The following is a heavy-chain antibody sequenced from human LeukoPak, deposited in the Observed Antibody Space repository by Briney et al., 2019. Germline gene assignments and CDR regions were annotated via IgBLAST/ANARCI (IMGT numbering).Heavy chain of an antibody. V-gene: IGHV4-59*06. J-gene: IGHJ4*02. Sequence: SETLSLTCTVSGGSISSYYWSWIRQHPGKGLEWIGYIYYSGSTYYNPSLKSRVTISVDTSKNQFSLKLSSVTAADTAVYYCARGSGGMYSSSFPYFDYWGQGTLVTVSS. D-gene: IGHD6-13*01. CDR2: IYYSGST. CDR1: GGSISSYY. CDR3: ARGSGGMYSSSFPYFDY.